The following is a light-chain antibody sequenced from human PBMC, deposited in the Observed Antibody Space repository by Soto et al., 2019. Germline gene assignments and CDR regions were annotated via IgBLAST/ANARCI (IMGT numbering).Light chain of an antibody. CDR1: QSVSSY. CDR2: DAS. V-gene: IGKV3-11*01. J-gene: IGKJ2*01. Sequence: EIVLTQSPATLSLSPGERATLSCRASQSVSSYLAWYQQKPGQAPRLLIYDASNRATGIPARFSGSGSGTDFTLTISSLEPKDFAVYYCQQRSNWPPRYTFSQGTKLEIK. CDR3: QQRSNWPPRYT.